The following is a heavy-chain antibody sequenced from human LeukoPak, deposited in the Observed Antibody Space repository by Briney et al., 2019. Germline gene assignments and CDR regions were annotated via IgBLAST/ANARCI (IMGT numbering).Heavy chain of an antibody. CDR3: ARSNSDYCSGGSCYQLAYYFDY. CDR1: GGTFSSYA. Sequence: WASVKVSCMASGGTFSSYAISWVRQAPGQGLEWMGGIIPIFGTANYAQKFQGRVTITADESTSTAYMELSSLRSEDTAVYYCARSNSDYCSGGSCYQLAYYFDYWGQGTLVTVSS. J-gene: IGHJ4*02. V-gene: IGHV1-69*13. CDR2: IIPIFGTA. D-gene: IGHD2-15*01.